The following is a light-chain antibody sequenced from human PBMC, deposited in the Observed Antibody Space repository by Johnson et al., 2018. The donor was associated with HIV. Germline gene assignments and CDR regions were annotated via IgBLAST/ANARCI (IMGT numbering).Light chain of an antibody. CDR1: SSNIGNNY. J-gene: IGLJ1*01. CDR2: ENN. Sequence: QSALTQPPSVSAAPGQKVTISCSGSSSNIGNNYVSWYQQLPGTAPKLFIYENNKRPSGIPDRFSGSRYGTSATLGITGLQTGDEADYYCGTWDSSLSAYVFGTGTKVTVL. CDR3: GTWDSSLSAYV. V-gene: IGLV1-51*02.